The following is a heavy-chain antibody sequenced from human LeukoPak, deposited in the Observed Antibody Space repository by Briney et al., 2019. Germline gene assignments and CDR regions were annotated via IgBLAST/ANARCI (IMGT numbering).Heavy chain of an antibody. CDR3: ARHLRYYYHMDV. Sequence: SETLSLTCAVYGGSFSGYYWSWIRQPPGKGLEWIGEINHSGSTNYNPSLKSRVTISVDTSKNQFSLKLSSVTAADTAVYYCARHLRYYYHMDVWGKGTTVTVSS. CDR2: INHSGST. CDR1: GGSFSGYY. D-gene: IGHD4-17*01. J-gene: IGHJ6*03. V-gene: IGHV4-34*01.